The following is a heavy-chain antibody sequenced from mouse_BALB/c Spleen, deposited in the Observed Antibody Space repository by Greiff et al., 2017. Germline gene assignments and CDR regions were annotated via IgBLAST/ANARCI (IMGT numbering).Heavy chain of an antibody. Sequence: EVQLQQSGAELVNPGASVKLSCTASGFNIKDTYMHWVKQRPEQGLEWIGRIDPANGNTKYDPKFQGKATITADTSSNTAYLQLSSLTSEDTAFYYCARNLPLYYYAMDYWGQGTSVTVSS. CDR1: GFNIKDTY. J-gene: IGHJ4*01. D-gene: IGHD5-1*01. CDR2: IDPANGNT. V-gene: IGHV14-3*02. CDR3: ARNLPLYYYAMDY.